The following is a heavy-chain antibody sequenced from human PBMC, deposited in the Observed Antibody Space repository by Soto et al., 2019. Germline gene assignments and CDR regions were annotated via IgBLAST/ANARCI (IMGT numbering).Heavy chain of an antibody. CDR1: GFTFSSYA. D-gene: IGHD2-15*01. Sequence: VQLVESGGGVVQPGRSLRLSCAASGFTFSSYAMHWVRQAPGKGLAWVAVISYDGSNKYYADSVKGRFTISRDNSKNALYLQMNSLRAEDTAVYYCARVPSSSGRAHFDYWGQGTLVTVSS. CDR2: ISYDGSNK. CDR3: ARVPSSSGRAHFDY. J-gene: IGHJ4*02. V-gene: IGHV3-30-3*01.